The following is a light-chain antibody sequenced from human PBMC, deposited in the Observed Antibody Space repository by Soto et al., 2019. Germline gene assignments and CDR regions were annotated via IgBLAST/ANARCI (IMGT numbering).Light chain of an antibody. CDR2: DNS. CDR3: QSYDSGLGGYVI. CDR1: SSSGGSVCN. Sequence: QSVLTQPPSVSGAPGQRVTISCIGSSSSGGSVCNVHWYQQRPGTAPRLLIYDNSHRPSGVPDRFSGSKSGTSASLAITGLQAEDEADYYCQSYDSGLGGYVIFGGGTKLTVL. J-gene: IGLJ2*01. V-gene: IGLV1-40*01.